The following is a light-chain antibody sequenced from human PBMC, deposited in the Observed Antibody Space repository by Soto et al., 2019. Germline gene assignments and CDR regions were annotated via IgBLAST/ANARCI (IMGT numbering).Light chain of an antibody. V-gene: IGLV1-40*01. CDR1: SSNIGADYD. CDR2: DDN. Sequence: QSVLTQPPSVSGAPGQRVTLSCTGSSSNIGADYDLHWYQQLPGTAPKLLIYDDNNRPSGVPDRFSGSKSGPSASLAITGLQAEDEADYYCQSYDSSLSGYVFGTGTQLTVL. J-gene: IGLJ1*01. CDR3: QSYDSSLSGYV.